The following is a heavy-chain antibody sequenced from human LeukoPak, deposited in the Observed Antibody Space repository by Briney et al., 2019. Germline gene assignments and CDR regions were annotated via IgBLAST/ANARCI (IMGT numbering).Heavy chain of an antibody. V-gene: IGHV1-69*04. Sequence: SVKVSCKASGGTFSSYAISWVRQAPGQGLEWMGRIIPILGIANYAQKFQGRVTITADKSTSTAYMELSSLRSEDTAVYYCARERGYCSSTSCYHYYYYGMDVWGQGTTVTVSS. J-gene: IGHJ6*02. CDR3: ARERGYCSSTSCYHYYYYGMDV. CDR1: GGTFSSYA. D-gene: IGHD2-2*01. CDR2: IIPILGIA.